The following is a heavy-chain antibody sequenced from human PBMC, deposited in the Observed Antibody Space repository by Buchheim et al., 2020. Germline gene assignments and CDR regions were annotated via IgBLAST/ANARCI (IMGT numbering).Heavy chain of an antibody. CDR3: ARRQPSGSWFDP. J-gene: IGHJ5*02. D-gene: IGHD3-22*01. CDR1: GFTVSSDS. V-gene: IGHV3-66*01. Sequence: EVQLVESGGGLVQPGGSLRLSCAVSGFTVSSDSMSWVRQAPGKGLEWVSAIYGGGATYYTASVKGSFNISRDGSKNTLYLQMNRLRVEDTAMYYCARRQPSGSWFDPWGQGTL. CDR2: IYGGGAT.